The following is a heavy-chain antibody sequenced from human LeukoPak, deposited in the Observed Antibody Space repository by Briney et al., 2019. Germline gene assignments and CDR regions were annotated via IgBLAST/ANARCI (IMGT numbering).Heavy chain of an antibody. CDR2: IRYDGSSK. D-gene: IGHD5-24*01. Sequence: GGSLRLSCTASAAIFSSNAMHWVRQAPGKGLEWVAFIRYDGSSKYYADSVKGRFTTSRDTSKNTSYLQMNSLRLEDTALYYCAKTPRNYPPGHMDVWGKGTTVTISS. CDR3: AKTPRNYPPGHMDV. J-gene: IGHJ6*03. V-gene: IGHV3-30*02. CDR1: AAIFSSNA.